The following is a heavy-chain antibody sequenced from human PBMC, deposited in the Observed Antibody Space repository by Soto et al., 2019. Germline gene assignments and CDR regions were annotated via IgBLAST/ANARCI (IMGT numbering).Heavy chain of an antibody. CDR1: GGTFSSYT. D-gene: IGHD2-15*01. J-gene: IGHJ4*02. Sequence: QVQLVQSGAEVKKPGSSVKVSSKASGGTFSSYTISWVRQAPGQGLEWMGRIIPILGIANYAQKFQGRVTITADKSTSTAYMELSSLRSEDTAVYYCARDKGGDCSGGSCHHDGYWGQGTLVTVSS. CDR3: ARDKGGDCSGGSCHHDGY. V-gene: IGHV1-69*08. CDR2: IIPILGIA.